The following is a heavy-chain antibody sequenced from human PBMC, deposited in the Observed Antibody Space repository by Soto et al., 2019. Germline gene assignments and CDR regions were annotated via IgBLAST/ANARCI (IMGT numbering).Heavy chain of an antibody. D-gene: IGHD2-15*01. J-gene: IGHJ4*02. Sequence: EVQLVESGGGLVQPGRSLRLSCAASGFTFDDYAMHWVRRVPGKGLEWVSSISWNSNIIGYADSVKGRVTISRDNAKNCLYLQMNSLRPEDTALYYCAKGGPDGFCSGGRCYFDYWGQGTLVTVSS. V-gene: IGHV3-9*01. CDR1: GFTFDDYA. CDR3: AKGGPDGFCSGGRCYFDY. CDR2: ISWNSNII.